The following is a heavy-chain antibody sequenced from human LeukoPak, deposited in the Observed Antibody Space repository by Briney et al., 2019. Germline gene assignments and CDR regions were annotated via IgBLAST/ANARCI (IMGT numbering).Heavy chain of an antibody. J-gene: IGHJ5*01. CDR3: ARHALSVRANSCYPNWFDS. CDR1: GGSISSFS. V-gene: IGHV4-59*08. Sequence: KSSETLSFNCTVSGGSISSFSWGWIRQPPGKGLEWIGYIYSSGSTNYNPSPKSRVTISVDTSKDQLSLNLRSVTAADTALYSCARHALSVRANSCYPNWFDSWGQGILVTVSS. CDR2: IYSSGST. D-gene: IGHD5-12*01.